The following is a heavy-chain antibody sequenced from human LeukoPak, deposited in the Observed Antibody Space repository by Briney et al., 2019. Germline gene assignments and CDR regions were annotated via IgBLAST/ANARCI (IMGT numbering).Heavy chain of an antibody. J-gene: IGHJ2*01. CDR3: AGDPSTTRHWYFDL. D-gene: IGHD4-17*01. V-gene: IGHV3-48*03. Sequence: GGSLRLSCAASGFSFSSYEMNWVRQAPGKGLVWVSYISSSVSTIYYAASVKGRFTISRDKAKNSLYLQMNSLRAEDTAVYYCAGDPSTTRHWYFDLWGRGTLVTVSS. CDR1: GFSFSSYE. CDR2: ISSSVSTI.